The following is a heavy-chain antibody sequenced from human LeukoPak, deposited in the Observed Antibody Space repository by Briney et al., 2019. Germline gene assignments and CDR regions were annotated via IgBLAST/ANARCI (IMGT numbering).Heavy chain of an antibody. CDR3: ARGILDPLYSSGWYSAFDI. CDR1: GGSFSGYY. J-gene: IGHJ3*02. Sequence: SETLSLTCAVYGGSFSGYYWSWIRQPPGKWLEWIGEINHSGSTNYNPSLKSRVTISVDTSKNQFSLKLSSVTAADTAVYYCARGILDPLYSSGWYSAFDIWGQGTMVTVSS. CDR2: INHSGST. D-gene: IGHD6-19*01. V-gene: IGHV4-34*01.